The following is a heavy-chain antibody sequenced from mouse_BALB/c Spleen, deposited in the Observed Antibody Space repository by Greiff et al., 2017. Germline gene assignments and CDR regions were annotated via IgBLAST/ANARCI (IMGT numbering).Heavy chain of an antibody. CDR3: ARAYYYGSSFDY. CDR1: GFTFSSFG. J-gene: IGHJ2*01. Sequence: EVQVVESGGGLVQPGGSRKLSCAASGFTFSSFGMHWVRQAPEKGLEWVAYISSGSSTIYYADTVKGRFTISRDNPKNTLFLQMTSLRSEDTAMYYCARAYYYGSSFDYWGQGTTLTVSS. V-gene: IGHV5-17*02. CDR2: ISSGSSTI. D-gene: IGHD1-1*01.